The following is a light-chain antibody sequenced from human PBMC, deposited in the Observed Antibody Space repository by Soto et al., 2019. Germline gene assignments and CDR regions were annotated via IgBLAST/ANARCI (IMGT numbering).Light chain of an antibody. Sequence: EIVLTQSPATLSLSPGERATLSCRASQSVSSYLAWYQQKPGQAPRLLIYDASNRATGIPARFSGSGSGTDFTLTIASLEPEVFAVYYCQQRTNWRGVSFGPGTKVDIK. J-gene: IGKJ3*01. CDR3: QQRTNWRGVS. CDR2: DAS. V-gene: IGKV3-11*01. CDR1: QSVSSY.